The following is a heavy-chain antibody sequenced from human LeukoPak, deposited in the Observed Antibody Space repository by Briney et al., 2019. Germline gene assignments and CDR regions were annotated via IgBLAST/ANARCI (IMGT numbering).Heavy chain of an antibody. Sequence: ASVKVSCKASGYTFTSYGISWVRQAPGQGLEWMGWINPNSGGTNYAQKFQGRVTMTRDTSISTAYMELSRLRSDDTAVYYCARDIGYGGGFDYWGQGTLVTVSS. D-gene: IGHD4-23*01. V-gene: IGHV1-2*02. CDR3: ARDIGYGGGFDY. CDR2: INPNSGGT. CDR1: GYTFTSYG. J-gene: IGHJ4*02.